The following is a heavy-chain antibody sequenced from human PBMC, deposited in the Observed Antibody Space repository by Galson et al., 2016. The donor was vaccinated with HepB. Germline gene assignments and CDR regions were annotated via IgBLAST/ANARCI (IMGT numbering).Heavy chain of an antibody. D-gene: IGHD1-26*01. Sequence: SLRLSCAASGFIFNSHTMHWVRQDTPGKGLEWVTLISFDGSTEDYADSVKGRFTISRDNFKNTLYLEMNSLRLDDTAVYFCVRAPPLVGAMTRFDHWGQGIMVAVSS. CDR1: GFIFNSHT. V-gene: IGHV3-30-3*01. J-gene: IGHJ4*02. CDR3: VRAPPLVGAMTRFDH. CDR2: ISFDGSTE.